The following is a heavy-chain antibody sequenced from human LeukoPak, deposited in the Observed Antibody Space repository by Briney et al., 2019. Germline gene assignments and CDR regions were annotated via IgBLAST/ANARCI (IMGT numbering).Heavy chain of an antibody. J-gene: IGHJ5*02. CDR3: ARGLGTAAQTFDP. CDR2: INPNSGGT. V-gene: IGHV1-2*02. CDR1: GYTFTGYY. D-gene: IGHD1-1*01. Sequence: ASVKVSCKASGYTFTGYYMHWVRQASGQGLEWMGWINPNSGGTNYAQKFQGRVTMTRDTSISTAYMELSRLRSDDTAVYYCARGLGTAAQTFDPWGQGTLVTVSS.